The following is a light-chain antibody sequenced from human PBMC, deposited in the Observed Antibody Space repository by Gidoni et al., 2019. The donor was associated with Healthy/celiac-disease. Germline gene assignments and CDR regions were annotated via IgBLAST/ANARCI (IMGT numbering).Light chain of an antibody. V-gene: IGKV1-39*01. CDR2: AAS. CDR3: QQSYSTPLT. J-gene: IGKJ4*01. Sequence: DIQMTQSPSSLSASVGDRVTITCRASQSISSYLNGYQQKPGQAPKLLIYAASSLQSGVPSRFSGSGSGTDFTLTISSLQPEDFATYYCQQSYSTPLTFXXXTKVEIK. CDR1: QSISSY.